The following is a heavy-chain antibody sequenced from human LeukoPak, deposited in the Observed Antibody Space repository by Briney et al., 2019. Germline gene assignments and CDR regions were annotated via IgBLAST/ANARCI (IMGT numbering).Heavy chain of an antibody. D-gene: IGHD3-22*01. CDR3: ARDAPYDSRGYYPISDAFDL. CDR1: GYSVRSGRF. Sequence: SETLSLTCTVSGYSVRSGRFWGWIRQPPGKGLEYIGSIYHTGGTYYNPSLSGRVTISVDTSKNQFSLKLNSVTAADTAMYYCARDAPYDSRGYYPISDAFDLWGKGTMVTVSS. CDR2: IYHTGGT. V-gene: IGHV4-38-2*02. J-gene: IGHJ3*01.